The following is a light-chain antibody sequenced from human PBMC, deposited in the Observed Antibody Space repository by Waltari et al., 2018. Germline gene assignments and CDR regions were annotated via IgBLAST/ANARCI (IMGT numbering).Light chain of an antibody. CDR1: QSVLYRSDSKNY. Sequence: DIVMTQSPDSLAVSLGERATINCKSSQSVLYRSDSKNYLAWYQQKPGQPPKLLIYWASTRESGVPDRFSGSGSGTDFTLTISSLQAEDEAVYYCQQYYSAPLTFGPGTKVDIK. J-gene: IGKJ3*01. CDR2: WAS. CDR3: QQYYSAPLT. V-gene: IGKV4-1*01.